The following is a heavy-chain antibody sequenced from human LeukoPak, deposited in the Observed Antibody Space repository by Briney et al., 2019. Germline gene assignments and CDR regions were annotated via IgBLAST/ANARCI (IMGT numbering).Heavy chain of an antibody. CDR2: ISAYNGNT. V-gene: IGHV1-18*01. CDR1: GGTFSSYA. Sequence: ASVKVSCKASGGTFSSYAISWVRQAPGQGLEWMGWISAYNGNTNYAQKLQGRVTMTTDTSTSTAYMELRSLRSDDTAVYYCARGCSSTSCSIPSNYWGQGTLVTVSS. J-gene: IGHJ4*02. CDR3: ARGCSSTSCSIPSNY. D-gene: IGHD2-2*01.